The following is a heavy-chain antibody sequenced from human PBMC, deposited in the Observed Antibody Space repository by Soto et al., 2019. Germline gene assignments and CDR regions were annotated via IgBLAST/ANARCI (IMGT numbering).Heavy chain of an antibody. V-gene: IGHV3-74*01. D-gene: IGHD2-8*01. Sequence: EVQLVQSGGGSAQPGESLRLSCSASGFTFRKFWMHWVRQVPGKGPVWVSYISSDGTTTDYADSVKGRFTISRDNAKEALYLQMDSLRVEDTAVYYCAIQDCTNDVCLEAAVTVGGALESWGQGTLVTVSS. CDR2: ISSDGTTT. CDR1: GFTFRKFW. CDR3: AIQDCTNDVCLEAAVTVGGALES. J-gene: IGHJ1*01.